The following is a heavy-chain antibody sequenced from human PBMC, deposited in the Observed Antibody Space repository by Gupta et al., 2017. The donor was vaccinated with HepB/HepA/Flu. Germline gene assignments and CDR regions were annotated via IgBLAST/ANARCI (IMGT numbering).Heavy chain of an antibody. D-gene: IGHD2-2*01. CDR2: ISSNGGST. CDR1: GFTFRSYA. Sequence: EVQLVESGGGLVQPGGALRLSCAASGFTFRSYAMHWVRQAPGKGLEYVSAISSNGGSTYYANSVKGRFTIPRDNSKNTLYLQMGSLRAEDMAVYYCARGSSTSDAFDIWGQGTMVTVSS. V-gene: IGHV3-64*01. CDR3: ARGSSTSDAFDI. J-gene: IGHJ3*02.